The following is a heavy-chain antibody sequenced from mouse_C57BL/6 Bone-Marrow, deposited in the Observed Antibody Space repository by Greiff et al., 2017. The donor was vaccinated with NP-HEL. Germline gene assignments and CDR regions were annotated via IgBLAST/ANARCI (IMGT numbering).Heavy chain of an antibody. Sequence: VQGVESGAELMKPGASVKLSCKATGYTFTGYWIEWVKQRPGHGLEWIGEILPGSGSTNYNEKFKGKATFTADTSSNTAYMQLSSLTTEDSAIYYCARGDPYYYGSSYGYAMDYWGQGTSVTVSS. CDR3: ARGDPYYYGSSYGYAMDY. V-gene: IGHV1-9*01. J-gene: IGHJ4*01. CDR1: GYTFTGYW. CDR2: ILPGSGST. D-gene: IGHD1-1*01.